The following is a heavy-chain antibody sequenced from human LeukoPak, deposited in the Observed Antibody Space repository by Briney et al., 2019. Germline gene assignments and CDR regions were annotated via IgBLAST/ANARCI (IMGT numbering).Heavy chain of an antibody. Sequence: GGSLRLSCAASGFTFSGYYMSWIRQAPGKGLEWVSYISSSGSTIYYADSVKGRFTISRDNAKNSLYLQMNSLRDEDTAVYYCAREWYCYDSSGKRQGYYFDYWGQGTLVTVS. D-gene: IGHD3-22*01. CDR1: GFTFSGYY. CDR3: AREWYCYDSSGKRQGYYFDY. V-gene: IGHV3-11*04. J-gene: IGHJ4*02. CDR2: ISSSGSTI.